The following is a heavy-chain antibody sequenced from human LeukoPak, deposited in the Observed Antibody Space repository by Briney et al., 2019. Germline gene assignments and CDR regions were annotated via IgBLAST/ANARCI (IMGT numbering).Heavy chain of an antibody. Sequence: ASVKVSSKASGYTFTIYGISWVRQAPGQGLEWMGWISAYNGNTNYAQKLQGSVTITTDTSTSTAYMELRSLRSDDTAVYYCARRENYDFWSGYPSSYYYMDVWGKGTTVTVSS. V-gene: IGHV1-18*01. CDR1: GYTFTIYG. CDR2: ISAYNGNT. CDR3: ARRENYDFWSGYPSSYYYMDV. J-gene: IGHJ6*03. D-gene: IGHD3-3*01.